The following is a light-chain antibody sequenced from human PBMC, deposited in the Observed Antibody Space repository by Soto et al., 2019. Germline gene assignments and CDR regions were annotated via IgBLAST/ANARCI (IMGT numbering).Light chain of an antibody. CDR3: QQYGSSPLT. J-gene: IGKJ4*01. V-gene: IGKV3-20*01. CDR1: QSVSSN. CDR2: GAS. Sequence: EIVLSQSPGTLSLSPGERATLSCRASQSVSSNLAWYQQKPGQAPRVLIYGASSRATGIPDRFGGSGSGTDFTLTISRLEPEDFAVYYCQQYGSSPLTFGGGTKVDIK.